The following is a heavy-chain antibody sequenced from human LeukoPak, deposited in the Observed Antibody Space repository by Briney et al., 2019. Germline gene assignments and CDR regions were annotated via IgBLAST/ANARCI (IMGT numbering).Heavy chain of an antibody. CDR2: IYYTGST. CDR1: GGSISSLY. J-gene: IGHJ4*02. Sequence: SETLPLTCTVSGGSISSLYWSWIRQPPGKGLEWIGYIYYTGSTNYNPSLKSRVTMFVDMSKNQFSLRLSSVTAADTAVYYCARHRAYSSSSPFDYWGQGTLVTVSS. V-gene: IGHV4-59*08. CDR3: ARHRAYSSSSPFDY. D-gene: IGHD6-6*01.